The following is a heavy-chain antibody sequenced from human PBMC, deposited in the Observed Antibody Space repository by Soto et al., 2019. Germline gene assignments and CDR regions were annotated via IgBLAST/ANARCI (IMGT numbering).Heavy chain of an antibody. V-gene: IGHV3-30*02. CDR3: AKSEYCSGGHCYCYFDL. D-gene: IGHD2-15*01. Sequence: DSVKGRFTISRDNSKNTLYLQMNSLRAEDTAVYYCAKSEYCSGGHCYCYFDLWGRGTLVTVSS. J-gene: IGHJ2*01.